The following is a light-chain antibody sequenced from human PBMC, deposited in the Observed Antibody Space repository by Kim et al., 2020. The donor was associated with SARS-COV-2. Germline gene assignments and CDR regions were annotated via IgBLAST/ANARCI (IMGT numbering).Light chain of an antibody. CDR2: DAS. CDR3: QQYSSSHRT. CDR1: QSVSSNY. Sequence: SPWERATLSCRASQSVSSNYLAWYQQRPGQAPRLLIYDASSRATGIPDRFSGSGSGTDFTLTISRLEPEDFAVYYCQQYSSSHRTFGQGTKVDIK. J-gene: IGKJ1*01. V-gene: IGKV3-20*01.